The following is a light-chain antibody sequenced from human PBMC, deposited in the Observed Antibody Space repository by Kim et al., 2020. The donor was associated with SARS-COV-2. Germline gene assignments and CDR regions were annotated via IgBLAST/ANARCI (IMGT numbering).Light chain of an antibody. CDR2: RDS. V-gene: IGLV3-9*01. J-gene: IGLJ3*02. Sequence: GARGQTARITCGGNNIGSKNVRWYQQKPGQAPVLVIYRDSNRPSGIPERFSGSNSGNTATLTISRAQAGDEADYYCQVWDSSTGVFGGGTQLTVL. CDR3: QVWDSSTGV. CDR1: NIGSKN.